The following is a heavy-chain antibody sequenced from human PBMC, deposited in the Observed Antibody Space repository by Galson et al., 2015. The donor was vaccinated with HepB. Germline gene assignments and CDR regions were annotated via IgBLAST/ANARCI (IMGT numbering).Heavy chain of an antibody. CDR3: ARGPSPYSGGWV. J-gene: IGHJ4*02. CDR1: GSPIISYY. CDR2: IYSNGTT. Sequence: TLSLTCTVSGSPIISYYWSWIRQPAGKGLEWIGRIYSNGTTNYNPSLRRRVTMSIDASKSQFSLRLNSVTAADTAFYYCARGPSPYSGGWVWGRGILVTVSS. V-gene: IGHV4-4*07. D-gene: IGHD6-19*01.